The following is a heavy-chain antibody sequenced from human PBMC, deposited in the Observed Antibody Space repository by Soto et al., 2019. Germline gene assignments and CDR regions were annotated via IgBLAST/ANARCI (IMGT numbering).Heavy chain of an antibody. V-gene: IGHV3-11*01. CDR3: ARGYSSSWTYNWFDP. J-gene: IGHJ5*02. CDR2: ISSSGGTK. CDR1: GFSFSDYY. D-gene: IGHD6-13*01. Sequence: QVQLVESGGGLVKPGGSLRLSRAASGFSFSDYYMTWIRQSPGKGLEGVSYISSSGGTKYHADSVKGRFTISRDNAKNSLYLQMNSLRAEDTAVYYCARGYSSSWTYNWFDPWGQGTLVTVSS.